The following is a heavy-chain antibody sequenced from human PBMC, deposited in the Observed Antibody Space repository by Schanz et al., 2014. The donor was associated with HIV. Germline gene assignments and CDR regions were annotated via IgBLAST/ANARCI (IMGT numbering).Heavy chain of an antibody. D-gene: IGHD3-9*01. CDR2: LIDHTGNT. J-gene: IGHJ4*02. Sequence: EVQLLESGGGLVQPGGSLRLSCTVSGFTFSRSAMTWVRQAPGKGLEWVSLIDHTGNTYYADSVKGRFTIFTDISDNTVHAQITSLTSDDTAVYYCARGDILTGLYPYYFDSWGQGTLVTVSS. CDR1: GFTFSRSA. V-gene: IGHV3-23*05. CDR3: ARGDILTGLYPYYFDS.